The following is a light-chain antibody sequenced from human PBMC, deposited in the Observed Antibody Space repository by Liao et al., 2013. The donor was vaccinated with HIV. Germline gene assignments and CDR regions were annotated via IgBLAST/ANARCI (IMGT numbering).Light chain of an antibody. CDR1: NIGRKT. J-gene: IGLJ2*01. V-gene: IGLV3-21*01. CDR3: QVWDTSSDHHVV. Sequence: SYELTQPPSVSVAPGKTATITCGGNNIGRKTVHWYQQKPGQAPVLVIYFNTDRPSGIPERFSGSNSGNTATLTVSRVEAGDEADYYCQVWDTSSDHHVVFGGGTKLTVL. CDR2: FNT.